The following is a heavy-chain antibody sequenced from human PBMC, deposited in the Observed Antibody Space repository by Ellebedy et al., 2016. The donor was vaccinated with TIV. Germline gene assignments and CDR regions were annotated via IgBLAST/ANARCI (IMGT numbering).Heavy chain of an antibody. Sequence: GESLKISCAATGNTFIRYWMSWVRQAPGKGLEWVANINEDGSETYYGDSVKGRFTISRDNASNSLDLQMNSLRAEDTAVYYCVFRVGDCNCGNCYPWGQGTLVTVSS. CDR2: INEDGSET. CDR3: VFRVGDCNCGNCYP. V-gene: IGHV3-7*01. CDR1: GNTFIRYW. D-gene: IGHD2-15*01. J-gene: IGHJ5*02.